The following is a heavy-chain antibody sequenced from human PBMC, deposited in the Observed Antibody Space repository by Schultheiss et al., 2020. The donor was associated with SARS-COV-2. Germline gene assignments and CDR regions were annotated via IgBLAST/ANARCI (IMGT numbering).Heavy chain of an antibody. D-gene: IGHD6-13*01. J-gene: IGHJ4*02. CDR3: ARVIAAAGTDY. CDR1: GFTFSNNA. CDR2: LSVSGST. Sequence: GGSLRLSCKVSGFTFSNNAMTWVRQAPGKGLEWVSDLSVSGSTYYADSVKGRFTISRDNSKNTLYLQMNSLRAEDTAVYYCARVIAAAGTDYWGQGTLVTVSS. V-gene: IGHV3-23*01.